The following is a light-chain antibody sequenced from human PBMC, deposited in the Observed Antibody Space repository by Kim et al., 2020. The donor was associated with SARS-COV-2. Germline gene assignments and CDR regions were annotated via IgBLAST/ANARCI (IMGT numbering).Light chain of an antibody. Sequence: DIQMTQSPSSLSASVGDRVTITCQASQDFSNYLNWYQQKPGKAPKLLIYDASNLETGVPSRFSGSGSGTDFTFTISSLQPEDIATYYCQQYDNLPYTFGQGTKLDI. CDR2: DAS. V-gene: IGKV1-33*01. CDR3: QQYDNLPYT. CDR1: QDFSNY. J-gene: IGKJ2*01.